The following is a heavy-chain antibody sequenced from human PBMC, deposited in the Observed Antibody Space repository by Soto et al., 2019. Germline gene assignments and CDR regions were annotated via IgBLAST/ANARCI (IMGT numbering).Heavy chain of an antibody. J-gene: IGHJ5*02. D-gene: IGHD2-2*01. V-gene: IGHV3-21*01. Sequence: GGSLRLSCAASGFTFSSYSMNWVRQAPGKGLEWVSSISSSSSYIYYADSVKGRFTISRDNAKNSLYLQMNSLRAEDTAVYYCAGIVVVPAAQKQDPAPPWGQGTLVTVSS. CDR2: ISSSSSYI. CDR1: GFTFSSYS. CDR3: AGIVVVPAAQKQDPAPP.